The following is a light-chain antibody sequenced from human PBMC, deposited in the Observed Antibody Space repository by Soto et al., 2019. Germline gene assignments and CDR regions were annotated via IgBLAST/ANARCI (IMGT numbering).Light chain of an antibody. J-gene: IGKJ2*01. CDR1: QTVSSN. Sequence: EIVMTQSPATLSVSPGERATLYCRASQTVSSNLAWYQQKRGQAPRLLIYGASSRATGIPARFSGSVSGTEVTLTISSLESEDVAVYFCQQYNNWPPYTFGQGTKVDIK. CDR2: GAS. CDR3: QQYNNWPPYT. V-gene: IGKV3D-15*01.